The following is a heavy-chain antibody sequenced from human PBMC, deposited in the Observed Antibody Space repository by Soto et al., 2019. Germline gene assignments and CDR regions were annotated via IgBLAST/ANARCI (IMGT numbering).Heavy chain of an antibody. J-gene: IGHJ2*01. CDR2: INPSGGST. CDR1: GYIFTNYY. V-gene: IGHV1-46*03. D-gene: IGHD4-17*01. Sequence: ASVKVSCKASGYIFTNYYTHWVRQAPGQGLEWMGIINPSGGSTSHAQRFQGRVTMTRDTSTSTVYMELSSLRSEDTAVHYCARAATVTTQYFDLWGRGTLVTVSS. CDR3: ARAATVTTQYFDL.